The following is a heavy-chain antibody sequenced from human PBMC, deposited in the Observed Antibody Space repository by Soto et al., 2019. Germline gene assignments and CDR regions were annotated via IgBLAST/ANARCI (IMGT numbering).Heavy chain of an antibody. Sequence: QVQLVESGGGVVQPGRSLRLSCAASGFTFSSYGFHWVRQAPGKGLEWVAVISYDGSNTRFADSVKGRFTISRDNSKHTLSLQMNSLRAEDTAVYYCAKSGYDHYYFDCWGQGVLVTVSS. CDR2: ISYDGSNT. D-gene: IGHD5-12*01. CDR3: AKSGYDHYYFDC. CDR1: GFTFSSYG. V-gene: IGHV3-30*18. J-gene: IGHJ4*02.